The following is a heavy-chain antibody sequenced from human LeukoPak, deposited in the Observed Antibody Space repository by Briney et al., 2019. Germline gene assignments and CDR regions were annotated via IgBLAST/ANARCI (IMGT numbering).Heavy chain of an antibody. CDR2: ISGSGGST. J-gene: IGHJ6*02. V-gene: IGHV3-23*01. Sequence: GGSLRLSCAASGFTFSSYAMSWVRQAPGKGLEGVSAISGSGGSTYYADSVKGRFTISSDNSKNTLYLQMNSLRAEDTAVYYCAKAPRAAAGTYNGMDVWGQGTTVTVSS. CDR1: GFTFSSYA. CDR3: AKAPRAAAGTYNGMDV. D-gene: IGHD6-13*01.